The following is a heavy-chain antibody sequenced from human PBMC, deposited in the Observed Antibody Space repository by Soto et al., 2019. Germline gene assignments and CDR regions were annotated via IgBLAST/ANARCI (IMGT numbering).Heavy chain of an antibody. V-gene: IGHV1-69*02. CDR3: ARVFGSYGMYV. CDR1: GGTFSSYT. CDR2: IIPILGIP. Sequence: QVQLVQSGAEVKKPGSSVKVSCKASGGTFSSYTISCVRQAPGQGLEWMGRIIPILGIPNYAQKFQGRVTITADKSTSTAYMELSSLRSEDTAVYYCARVFGSYGMYVWCQGTTVTVSS. J-gene: IGHJ6*02. D-gene: IGHD3-10*01.